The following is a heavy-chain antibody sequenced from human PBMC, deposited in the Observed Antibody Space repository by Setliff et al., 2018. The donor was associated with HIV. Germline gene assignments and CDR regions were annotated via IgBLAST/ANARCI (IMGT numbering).Heavy chain of an antibody. J-gene: IGHJ4*01. V-gene: IGHV2-5*02. CDR1: GFSLATDGVA. D-gene: IGHD3-10*01. CDR3: VHVSYYREVYFDA. CDR2: IYWDDDT. Sequence: GPTLVNPTQTLTLTCDFSGFSLATDGVAVGWIRQPPGKGPEWLALIYWDDDTRYNPSLKNRLTITKDTSRNQVDLTVSNMDPVDTATYFCVHVSYYREVYFDAWGQGILVTVSS.